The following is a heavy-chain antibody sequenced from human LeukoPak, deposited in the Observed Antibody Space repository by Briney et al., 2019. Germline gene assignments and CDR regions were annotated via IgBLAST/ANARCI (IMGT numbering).Heavy chain of an antibody. CDR2: INHSGST. CDR1: GGSFSGYY. D-gene: IGHD5-24*01. CDR3: ARDGDGYNF. V-gene: IGHV4-34*01. J-gene: IGHJ4*02. Sequence: SETLSHTCAVYGGSFSGYYWSWIRQPPGKGLEWIGEINHSGSTNYNPSLKSRVTISVDTSKNQFSLKLSSVTAADTAVYYCARDGDGYNFWGQGTLVTVSS.